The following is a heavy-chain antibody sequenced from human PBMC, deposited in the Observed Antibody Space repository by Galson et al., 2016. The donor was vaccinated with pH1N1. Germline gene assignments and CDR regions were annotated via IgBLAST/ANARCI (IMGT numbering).Heavy chain of an antibody. J-gene: IGHJ4*02. CDR1: GGSISSDSDY. V-gene: IGHV4-61*01. CDR2: IYYSGST. D-gene: IGHD1-1*01. CDR3: ARVGKRVQLRRGFFDY. Sequence: ETLSLTCTVSGGSISSDSDYWSWIRQPPGKGLEWIGYIYYSGSTNYNPSLKSRVTMSIDASNNQFSLNLTSVTAADTAVYFCARVGKRVQLRRGFFDYWGQGLLVTVSS.